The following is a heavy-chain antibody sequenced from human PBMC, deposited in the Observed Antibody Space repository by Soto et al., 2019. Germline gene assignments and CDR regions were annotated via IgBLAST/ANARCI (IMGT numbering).Heavy chain of an antibody. D-gene: IGHD1-26*01. CDR2: IYSSGTT. V-gene: IGHV4-28*01. CDR1: GYSISSSNC. J-gene: IGHJ4*02. Sequence: QVQLQESGPGLVKPSDTLSLTCAVSGYSISSSNCWGGIRQPPGKGLEWIGYIYSSGTTYYNRSLKSRVTMSVDTSKNQFSLKLTSVTAVDTAVYYCARREIQGPIDYWGQGTLVTVSS. CDR3: ARREIQGPIDY.